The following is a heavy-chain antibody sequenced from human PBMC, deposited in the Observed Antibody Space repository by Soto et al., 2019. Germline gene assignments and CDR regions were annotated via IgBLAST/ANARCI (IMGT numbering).Heavy chain of an antibody. CDR1: GYTFAGYY. CDR2: SNPNSGGT. J-gene: IGHJ5*02. CDR3: ARCAVAYYYDNPLDX. V-gene: IGHV1-2*02. D-gene: IGHD3-22*01. Sequence: ASLKVCCNASGYTFAGYYMHWVRQAPGQGLEWMGCSNPNSGGTNYAQQFQGSVTMTRDTSISTAYMELSRLRSYDTAVYYCARCAVAYYYDNPLDXWGQGTMVTVSX.